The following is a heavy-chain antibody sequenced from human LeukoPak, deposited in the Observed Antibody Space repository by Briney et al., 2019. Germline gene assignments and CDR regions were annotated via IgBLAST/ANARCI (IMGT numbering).Heavy chain of an antibody. Sequence: SETLSLTCTVSGGSISSGDYYWSWIRQPPGKGLEWIGYIYYSGSTYYNPSLKSRVTISVDTSKNQFSLKLSSVTAADTAVYYCASHGIAAAEDAFDIWGQGTMVTVSS. D-gene: IGHD6-13*01. CDR2: IYYSGST. J-gene: IGHJ3*02. CDR3: ASHGIAAAEDAFDI. CDR1: GGSISSGDYY. V-gene: IGHV4-30-4*08.